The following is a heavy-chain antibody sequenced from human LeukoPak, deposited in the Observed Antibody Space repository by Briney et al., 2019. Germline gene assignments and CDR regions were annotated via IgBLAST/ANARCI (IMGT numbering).Heavy chain of an antibody. J-gene: IGHJ6*02. D-gene: IGHD6-13*01. CDR1: GYTLTELS. Sequence: ASVKVSCKVSGYTLTELSIHWVRQAPGKGLEWMGGFDPEDGETIYAQKFQGRVTMTEDTSTDTAYMELSSLRSEDTAVYYCATDGRRSGWSKGVYYYYNGMDVWGQGTTVTVSS. V-gene: IGHV1-24*01. CDR2: FDPEDGET. CDR3: ATDGRRSGWSKGVYYYYNGMDV.